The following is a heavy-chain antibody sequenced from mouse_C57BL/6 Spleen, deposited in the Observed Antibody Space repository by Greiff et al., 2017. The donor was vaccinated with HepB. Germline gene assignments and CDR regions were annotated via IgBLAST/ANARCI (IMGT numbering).Heavy chain of an antibody. J-gene: IGHJ1*03. CDR2: ISSGSSTI. CDR1: GFTFSDYG. Sequence: EVKLKESGGGLVKPGGSLKLSCAASGFTFSDYGMHWVRQAPKKGLEWVAYISSGSSTIYYADTVKGRFTISRDHAKNTLFLQMTSLRSADTAMYYCARSHYDGSRNWYFDVWGTGTTVTVSS. V-gene: IGHV5-17*01. D-gene: IGHD1-1*01. CDR3: ARSHYDGSRNWYFDV.